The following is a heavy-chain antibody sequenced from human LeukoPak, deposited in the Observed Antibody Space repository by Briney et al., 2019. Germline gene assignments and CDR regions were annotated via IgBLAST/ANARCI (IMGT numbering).Heavy chain of an antibody. Sequence: GGSLRFSCAASGLTFSSYWMSWVRQAPGKGLEWVANIKQDGSEKYYVDSVKGRFTISRDNAKNSLYLQMNSLRAEDTAVYYCARDASTFYDFWSGYSNYWGQGTLVTVSS. CDR2: IKQDGSEK. CDR3: ARDASTFYDFWSGYSNY. J-gene: IGHJ4*02. V-gene: IGHV3-7*01. CDR1: GLTFSSYW. D-gene: IGHD3-3*01.